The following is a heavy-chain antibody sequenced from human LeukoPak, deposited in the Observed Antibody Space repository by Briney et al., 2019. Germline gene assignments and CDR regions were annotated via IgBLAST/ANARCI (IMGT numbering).Heavy chain of an antibody. Sequence: SQTLSLTCTVSGGSISSGDHYWSWIRQPPGKGLEWIGYIYYSGSTYYNPSLKSRVTISVDTSKNQFSLKLSSVTAADTAVYYCARRYCSSTSCYGLGPWFDPWGQGTLVTVSS. CDR2: IYYSGST. CDR3: ARRYCSSTSCYGLGPWFDP. V-gene: IGHV4-30-4*01. J-gene: IGHJ5*02. CDR1: GGSISSGDHY. D-gene: IGHD2-2*01.